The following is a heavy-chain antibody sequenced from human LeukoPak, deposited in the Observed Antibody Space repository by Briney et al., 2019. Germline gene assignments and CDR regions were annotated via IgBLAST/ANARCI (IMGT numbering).Heavy chain of an antibody. D-gene: IGHD3-16*01. CDR1: GGSISSSSYY. Sequence: PSETLSLTCTVSGGSISSSSYYWGWIRQPPGKGLEWIGSIYYSGSTYYNPSLKSRVTISVDTSRSHFSLRLASVTAADTAIYYCARHLNDYVWGPKIDYWGQGTLVTVSS. V-gene: IGHV4-39*01. CDR2: IYYSGST. J-gene: IGHJ4*02. CDR3: ARHLNDYVWGPKIDY.